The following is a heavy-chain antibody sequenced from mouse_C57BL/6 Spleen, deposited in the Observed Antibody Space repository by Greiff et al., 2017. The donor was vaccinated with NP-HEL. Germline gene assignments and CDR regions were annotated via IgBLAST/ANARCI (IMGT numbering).Heavy chain of an antibody. V-gene: IGHV1-69*01. D-gene: IGHD2-5*01. CDR3: ARDYSKRNYFDY. CDR2: IDPSVSYT. Sequence: VKLQQPAAALVMPGASVKLSCKASVYTFTSYWMHWVKQRPGQGLEWIGEIDPSVSYTNSNQKFKGKSTLTVDKSSSAAYMQLSSLTSEDSAVYYCARDYSKRNYFDYWGQGSTLTGSS. CDR1: VYTFTSYW. J-gene: IGHJ2*01.